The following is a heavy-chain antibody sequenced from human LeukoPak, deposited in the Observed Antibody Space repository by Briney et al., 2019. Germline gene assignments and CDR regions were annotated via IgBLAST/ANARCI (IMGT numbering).Heavy chain of an antibody. CDR1: GFTFSSYG. Sequence: GGSLRLSCAASGFTFSSYGMHWVRQAPGKGLEWVAFIRYDGSNKYYADSVKGRFTISRDNSKNTLYLQMNSLRAEDTAVYYCAKATQGVPAALPEDAFDIWGQGTMVTVSS. V-gene: IGHV3-30*02. J-gene: IGHJ3*02. CDR3: AKATQGVPAALPEDAFDI. CDR2: IRYDGSNK. D-gene: IGHD2-2*01.